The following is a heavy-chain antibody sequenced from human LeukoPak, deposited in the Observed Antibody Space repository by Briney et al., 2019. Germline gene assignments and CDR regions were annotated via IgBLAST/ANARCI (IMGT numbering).Heavy chain of an antibody. CDR2: IRSKANSYAT. D-gene: IGHD3-16*01. CDR1: GFTFSGSA. V-gene: IGHV3-73*01. CDR3: ARGEPGGY. Sequence: PGGSLRLSCAASGFTFSGSAMHWVRQASGKGLEWVGRIRSKANSYATAYAASVKGRFTISRDDSKNTAYLQMNSLRAEDTAVYYCARGEPGGYWGQGTLVTVSS. J-gene: IGHJ4*02.